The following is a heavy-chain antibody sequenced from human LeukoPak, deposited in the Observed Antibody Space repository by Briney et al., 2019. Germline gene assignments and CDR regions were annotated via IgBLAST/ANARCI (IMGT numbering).Heavy chain of an antibody. D-gene: IGHD3-16*02. V-gene: IGHV1-18*01. J-gene: IGHJ4*02. CDR2: ISAYNGNT. CDR3: ARDKYDYVWGSYRYPHY. Sequence: ASVKVSCKACGYTLTSYGISWVGQAPGQGREWMGWISAYNGNTNYAQKLQGRVTMTTDTSTSTAYMELRSLRSDDTAVYYCARDKYDYVWGSYRYPHYWGQGTLVTVSS. CDR1: GYTLTSYG.